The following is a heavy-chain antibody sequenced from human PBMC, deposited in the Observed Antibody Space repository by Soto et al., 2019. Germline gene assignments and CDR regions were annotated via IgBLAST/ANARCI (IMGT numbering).Heavy chain of an antibody. J-gene: IGHJ4*02. CDR2: IYHSGST. Sequence: SSETLSLTCAVSGYSISSGYYWGWIRQPPGKGLEWIGSIYHSGSTYYNPSLKGRVTISVDTSKNQFSLKLSSVTAADTAVYYCARDLELWYYYDSSGYYNDYWGQGTLVTVSS. D-gene: IGHD3-22*01. CDR1: GYSISSGYY. V-gene: IGHV4-38-2*02. CDR3: ARDLELWYYYDSSGYYNDY.